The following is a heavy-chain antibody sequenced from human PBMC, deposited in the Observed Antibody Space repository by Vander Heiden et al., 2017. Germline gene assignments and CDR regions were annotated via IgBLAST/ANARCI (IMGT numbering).Heavy chain of an antibody. CDR3: AKGRHDRSFNELDQ. CDR2: FRGGAGST. V-gene: IGHV3-23*01. D-gene: IGHD3-10*01. J-gene: IGHJ4*02. CDR1: GFTFTTYA. Sequence: EVQLLESGGGLVQPGGSLRLSCAASGFTFTTYAMSWVRQAPGKGLEWVSGFRGGAGSTFYADSVKGRFTISGDNSKNTLYLQMNSLRAEDTAVYYCAKGRHDRSFNELDQWGQGTLVTVSS.